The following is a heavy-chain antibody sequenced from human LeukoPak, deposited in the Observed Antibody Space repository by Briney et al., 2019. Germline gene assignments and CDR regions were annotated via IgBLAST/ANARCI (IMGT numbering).Heavy chain of an antibody. V-gene: IGHV3-48*01. D-gene: IGHD1-26*01. Sequence: GGSLRLSCAASGFIFSSYSMNWVRQAPGKGLEWVSYISSSSSTIYYADSVKGRFTISRDNAKNSLYLQMNSLRAEDTAVYYCARDRTGEGATTENFDYWGQGTLVTVSS. J-gene: IGHJ4*02. CDR3: ARDRTGEGATTENFDY. CDR1: GFIFSSYS. CDR2: ISSSSSTI.